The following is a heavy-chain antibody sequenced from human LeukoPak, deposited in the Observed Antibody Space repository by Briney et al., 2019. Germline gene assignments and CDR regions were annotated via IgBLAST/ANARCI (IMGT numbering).Heavy chain of an antibody. CDR3: ASIQLWLGWFDP. D-gene: IGHD5-18*01. CDR1: GGTFSSYA. Sequence: GASVNVSCKASGGTFSSYAISWVRQAPGQGLEWMGRIIPILGIANYAQKFQGRVTITADKSTSTAYMELSSLRSEDTAVYYCASIQLWLGWFDPWGQGTLVTVSS. J-gene: IGHJ5*02. CDR2: IIPILGIA. V-gene: IGHV1-69*04.